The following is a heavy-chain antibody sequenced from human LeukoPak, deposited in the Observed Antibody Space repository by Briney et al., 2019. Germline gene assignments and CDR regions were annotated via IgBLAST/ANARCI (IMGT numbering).Heavy chain of an antibody. J-gene: IGHJ4*02. CDR2: IYTSGYS. Sequence: PSQTLSLTCTVSGGSISSSSYYWGWIRQPAGKGLEWIGRIYTSGYSNYNPSLKSRLTMSLDTSKNQFSLKLSSVTAADTAVYYCAKEFHYWGQGTLVTVSS. CDR1: GGSISSSSYY. CDR3: AKEFHY. V-gene: IGHV4-61*02.